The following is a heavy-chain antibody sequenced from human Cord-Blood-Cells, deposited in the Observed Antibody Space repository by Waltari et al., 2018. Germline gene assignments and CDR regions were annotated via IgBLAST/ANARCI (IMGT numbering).Heavy chain of an antibody. D-gene: IGHD5-12*01. V-gene: IGHV4-39*01. CDR2: IYYSGST. CDR1: GGSISSSSYY. CDR3: ASRRRDGYNYYFDY. Sequence: QLQLQESGPGLVKPSETLSLTCTVSGGSISSSSYYWGWLRQPPGKGLEWIGSIYYSGSTYYNPSLKSRVTISVDTSKNQFSLKLSSVTAADTAVYYCASRRRDGYNYYFDYWGQGTLVTVSS. J-gene: IGHJ4*02.